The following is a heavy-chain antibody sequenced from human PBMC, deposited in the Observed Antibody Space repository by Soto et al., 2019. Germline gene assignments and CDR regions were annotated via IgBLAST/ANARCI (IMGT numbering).Heavy chain of an antibody. J-gene: IGHJ4*02. CDR3: ARDNYGDTYYFDY. D-gene: IGHD4-17*01. V-gene: IGHV4-30-2*05. CDR2: IYYSGST. Sequence: PSETLSLTCAVSGGSISSGGYSWSWIRQPPGKGLEWIRYIYYSGSTYYNPSLKSRVTISVDTSKNQFSLKLSSVTATDTAVYYCARDNYGDTYYFDYWGQGTLVTVSS. CDR1: GGSISSGGYS.